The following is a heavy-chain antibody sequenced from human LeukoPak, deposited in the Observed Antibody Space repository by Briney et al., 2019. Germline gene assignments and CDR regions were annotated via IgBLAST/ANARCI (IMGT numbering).Heavy chain of an antibody. J-gene: IGHJ5*02. CDR3: ARGAGPLFDP. Sequence: PGGSLRLSCAASGFTFTGHYMSWIRQAPGKGLEWISYISDSGGTIHYADSVKGRFTISRDNAKNSLYLQTNSLRAEDTAVYYCARGAGPLFDPWGQGTLVTVSS. CDR1: GFTFTGHY. CDR2: ISDSGGTI. V-gene: IGHV3-11*01.